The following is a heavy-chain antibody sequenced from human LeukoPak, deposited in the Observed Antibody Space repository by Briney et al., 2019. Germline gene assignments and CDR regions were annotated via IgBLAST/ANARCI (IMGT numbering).Heavy chain of an antibody. CDR3: ARGRGGYRVY. Sequence: PSETLSLTCTVSGGSISSHYWTWIRQSPVKGLEWIGDISNSGSTSYNPSLKSRVTISVDTSKNQFSLKLSSVTAADTAVYYCARGRGGYRVYWGQGTLVTVSS. D-gene: IGHD5-12*01. J-gene: IGHJ4*02. V-gene: IGHV4-59*11. CDR2: ISNSGST. CDR1: GGSISSHY.